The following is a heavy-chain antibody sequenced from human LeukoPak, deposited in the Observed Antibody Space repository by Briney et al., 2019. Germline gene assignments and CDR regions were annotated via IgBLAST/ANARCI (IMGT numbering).Heavy chain of an antibody. CDR3: AKDLMRDRWFAES. V-gene: IGHV3-30*02. CDR2: IRYDGDDK. Sequence: GGSLRLSCAASGFPFSYYGMHRVRQAPGKGLEWVSFIRYDGDDKFYAESVKGRFTISRDTSRNTLYLQMNRLRLEDTAIYYCAKDLMRDRWFAESWGQGTLVTVSS. D-gene: IGHD3-10*01. J-gene: IGHJ5*02. CDR1: GFPFSYYG.